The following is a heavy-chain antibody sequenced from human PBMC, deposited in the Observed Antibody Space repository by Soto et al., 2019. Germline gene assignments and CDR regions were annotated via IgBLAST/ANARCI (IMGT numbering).Heavy chain of an antibody. CDR1: GGSFSGYY. V-gene: IGHV4-34*01. CDR3: ARATVGTVTTDYYYYMDV. D-gene: IGHD4-17*01. J-gene: IGHJ6*03. CDR2: INHSGST. Sequence: PSETLSLTCAVYGGSFSGYYWSWIRQPPGKGLEWIGEINHSGSTNYNPSLKSRVTISVDTSKNQFSLKLSSVTAADTAVYYCARATVGTVTTDYYYYMDVWGKGTTVTVSS.